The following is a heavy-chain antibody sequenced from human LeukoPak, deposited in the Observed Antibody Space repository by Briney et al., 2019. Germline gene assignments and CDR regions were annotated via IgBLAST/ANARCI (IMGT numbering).Heavy chain of an antibody. V-gene: IGHV1-2*02. J-gene: IGHJ6*03. CDR3: ARDLGGYELFFYYYYMDV. CDR1: GYTFTGYY. Sequence: GASVKVSCKASGYTFTGYYMHWMRQAPGQGLEWMGWINPNSGGTNYAQKFQGRVTMTRDTSISTAYMELSRLRSDDTAVYYCARDLGGYELFFYYYYMDVWGKGTTVTISS. CDR2: INPNSGGT. D-gene: IGHD5-12*01.